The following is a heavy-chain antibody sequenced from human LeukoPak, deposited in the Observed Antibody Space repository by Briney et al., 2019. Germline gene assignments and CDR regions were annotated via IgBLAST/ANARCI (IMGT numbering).Heavy chain of an antibody. CDR1: GFTFSNYA. J-gene: IGHJ6*02. V-gene: IGHV3-30-3*01. Sequence: GGSLRPSCAASGFTFSNYAVHWVRQAPGEGLEWVAAISYDGSNKYYADSVKGRITISRDNSKNTLYPQVNSLRAEDTAVYCCARGTSYYYYGMDVWGQGTTVTVSS. D-gene: IGHD3-3*01. CDR3: ARGTSYYYYGMDV. CDR2: ISYDGSNK.